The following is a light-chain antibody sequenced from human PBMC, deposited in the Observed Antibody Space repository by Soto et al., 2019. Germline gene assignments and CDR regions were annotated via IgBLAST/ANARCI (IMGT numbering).Light chain of an antibody. CDR3: QQYNSYLLT. CDR1: QSISSW. CDR2: DAS. V-gene: IGKV1-5*01. Sequence: DIQMTQSPSTLSASVGDRVTITCRASQSISSWLAWYQQKPGKAPKLLIYDASSLESGVPSRFSGSGSGTEFTLTISSLQPDDFATYYCQQYNSYLLTFGGVTKVEIK. J-gene: IGKJ4*01.